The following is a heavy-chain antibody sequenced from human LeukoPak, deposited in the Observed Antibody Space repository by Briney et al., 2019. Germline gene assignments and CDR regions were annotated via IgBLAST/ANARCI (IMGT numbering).Heavy chain of an antibody. D-gene: IGHD2-2*01. J-gene: IGHJ6*02. CDR2: ISETSRKT. Sequence: PGGSLRLSCAASGFIFNIYAMSWVRQAPGKGLEWVSAISETSRKTYYADSVKGRFTISRDNSKNTLYLQMNSLRAEDTAVYYCAREFETPAYYYYYGMDVWGQGTTVTVSS. V-gene: IGHV3-23*01. CDR3: AREFETPAYYYYYGMDV. CDR1: GFIFNIYA.